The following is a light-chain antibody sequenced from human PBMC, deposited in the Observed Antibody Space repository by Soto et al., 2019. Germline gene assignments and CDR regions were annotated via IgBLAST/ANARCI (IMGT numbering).Light chain of an antibody. J-gene: IGLJ1*01. Sequence: QSALAQPPSASGTPGQRVTISCSGSSSNIGSNTVNWYQQLPGTAPKLRMYSNNQRPSGVPDRFSGSKSGTSASLAISGLQSEDEADYYCAAWDDSRAGYVFGPVTEVTVL. V-gene: IGLV1-44*01. CDR3: AAWDDSRAGYV. CDR1: SSNIGSNT. CDR2: SNN.